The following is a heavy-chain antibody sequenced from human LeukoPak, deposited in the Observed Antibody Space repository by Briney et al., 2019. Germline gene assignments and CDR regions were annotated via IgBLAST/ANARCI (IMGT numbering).Heavy chain of an antibody. V-gene: IGHV3-9*01. D-gene: IGHD1-1*01. CDR2: ISWNSGSI. CDR3: ARGQNWNPPDY. CDR1: GFTFDDYA. Sequence: PGRSLRLSCAASGFTFDDYAMHWVRQAPGKGLEWVSGISWNSGSIGYVDSVKGRFTISRDDAKNSLCLQMNSLRAEDTAVYYCARGQNWNPPDYWGQGTLVTVSS. J-gene: IGHJ4*02.